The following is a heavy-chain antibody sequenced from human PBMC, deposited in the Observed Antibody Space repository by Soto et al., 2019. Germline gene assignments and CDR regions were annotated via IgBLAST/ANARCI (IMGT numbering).Heavy chain of an antibody. J-gene: IGHJ1*01. CDR2: MSAFTGKA. CDR1: GYTFISYG. D-gene: IGHD3-10*01. V-gene: IGHV1-18*04. CDR3: AIDQRYYGSGYYYSDS. Sequence: QVQLVQSGAEVKKPGAPVKVSCKASGYTFISYGISWVRQAPGQGLEWVGWMSAFTGKADYAQLFQDRVTMTTDTTTSTAYMELRSLRSDDTAVYYCAIDQRYYGSGYYYSDSWGQGTLVTVSS.